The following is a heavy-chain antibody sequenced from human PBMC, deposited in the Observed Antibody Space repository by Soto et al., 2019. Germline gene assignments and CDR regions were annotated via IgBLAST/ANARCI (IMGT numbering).Heavy chain of an antibody. Sequence: GGSLRLSCAASGFTFSSYAMTWVRQAPGRGLEWVSAITGSGSKTFYADSVKGRFTISRDNSKNTLYLQMSSLRAEDTALYYCAAGRGDIAMVRGVLIPFAYWGQGSLVTVSS. CDR2: ITGSGSKT. J-gene: IGHJ4*02. D-gene: IGHD3-10*01. V-gene: IGHV3-23*01. CDR1: GFTFSSYA. CDR3: AAGRGDIAMVRGVLIPFAY.